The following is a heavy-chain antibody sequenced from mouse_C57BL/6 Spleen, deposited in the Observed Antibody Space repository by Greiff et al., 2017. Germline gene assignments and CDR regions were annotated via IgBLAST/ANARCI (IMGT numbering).Heavy chain of an antibody. Sequence: VQLQQSGAELVRPGSSVKLSCKASGYTFTSYWMHWVKQRPIQGLEWIGNIDPSDSETHYNQKFKDKATLTVDKSSSTAYMQLSSLTSEDSAVYYCARGYYDYDYAMDYWGQGTSVTVSS. V-gene: IGHV1-52*01. D-gene: IGHD2-4*01. CDR1: GYTFTSYW. CDR3: ARGYYDYDYAMDY. J-gene: IGHJ4*01. CDR2: IDPSDSET.